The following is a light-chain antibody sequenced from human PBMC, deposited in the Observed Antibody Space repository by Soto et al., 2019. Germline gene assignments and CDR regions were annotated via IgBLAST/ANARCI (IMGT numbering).Light chain of an antibody. J-gene: IGKJ5*01. CDR3: QQYGTSEII. Sequence: EIVLTQSPRTLSLSPGERATLSSXASQTLSNSFIAWYQQKPGQPPRLXIYDTSSRATGVPDRYSASGSGTDFTLTISRLEPEDFAVFFCQQYGTSEIIFGQGTRLEIK. CDR2: DTS. V-gene: IGKV3-20*01. CDR1: QTLSNSF.